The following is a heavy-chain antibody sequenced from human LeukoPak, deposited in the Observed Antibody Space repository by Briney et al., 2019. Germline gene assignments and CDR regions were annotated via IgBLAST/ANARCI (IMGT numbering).Heavy chain of an antibody. CDR1: GGSISSYH. V-gene: IGHV4-59*01. J-gene: IGHJ2*01. Sequence: PSETLSLTCTVSGGSISSYHWSWIRQPPGKGLESIGYIYSSGSTHYNPSLKSRVTISVDTSKNQFSLTLSSVTAADTAVYYCARGEYYYDSSGYQQRYFDLWGRGTLVTVSS. CDR2: IYSSGST. CDR3: ARGEYYYDSSGYQQRYFDL. D-gene: IGHD3-22*01.